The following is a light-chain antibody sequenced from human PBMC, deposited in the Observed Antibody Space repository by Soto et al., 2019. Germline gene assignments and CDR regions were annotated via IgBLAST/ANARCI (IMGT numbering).Light chain of an antibody. Sequence: QLVLTQPPSASGTPGQRVTISCSGSNSNIGRNHVYWYQQLPGTAPKLLIYTNDQRPSGVPDRFSGSKSGTSASLAISGLRSEDEADYYCAAWDDNIVVFGGGTQLTVL. J-gene: IGLJ2*01. V-gene: IGLV1-47*01. CDR2: TND. CDR3: AAWDDNIVV. CDR1: NSNIGRNH.